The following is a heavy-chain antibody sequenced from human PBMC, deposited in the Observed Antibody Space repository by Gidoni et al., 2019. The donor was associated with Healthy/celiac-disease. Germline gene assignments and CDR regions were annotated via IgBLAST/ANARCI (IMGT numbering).Heavy chain of an antibody. CDR1: GYTFTRYD. J-gene: IGHJ4*02. D-gene: IGHD3-22*01. CDR3: ARVGPGAYYDSSGPGP. V-gene: IGHV1-8*01. CDR2: MKPNSGNT. Sequence: QVQLVQSGAAVQKPGASLKVSCKASGYTFTRYDINGVRQATGQGLEWMGWMKPNSGNTGYAQKFQGRVTMTSNTAISTAYMELSSLRSEHTAVYYCARVGPGAYYDSSGPGPWGQGTLVTVSS.